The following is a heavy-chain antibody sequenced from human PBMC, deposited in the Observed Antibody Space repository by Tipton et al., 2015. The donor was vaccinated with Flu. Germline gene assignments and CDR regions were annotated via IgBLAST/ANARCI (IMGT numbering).Heavy chain of an antibody. CDR2: VYTNTNT. D-gene: IGHD4-11*01. Sequence: TLSLTCTVSGDSISRGSYYYNWIRQPAGEGLEWIGRVYTNTNTNYKASLKSRVTISEDRSRNQFSLRLSSVTAADTAVYYCARRDYSNYVSDPKNWFDPWGQGILVTVSS. J-gene: IGHJ5*02. CDR3: ARRDYSNYVSDPKNWFDP. CDR1: GDSISRGSYY. V-gene: IGHV4-61*02.